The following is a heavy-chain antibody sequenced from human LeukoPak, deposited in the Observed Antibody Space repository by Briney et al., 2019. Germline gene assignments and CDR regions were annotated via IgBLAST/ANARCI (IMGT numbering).Heavy chain of an antibody. CDR1: GGSISSSSDY. V-gene: IGHV4-39*01. Sequence: PSETLPLTCSVSGGSISSSSDYWGWIRQPPGKGLEWIGSIYYSGNTYNNPSLKSRVTISVDTSKNQLSLKLTSVTAADMAVYYCAMHTVIASSWSLDYWGQGTLVSVSS. J-gene: IGHJ4*02. CDR2: IYYSGNT. CDR3: AMHTVIASSWSLDY. D-gene: IGHD6-13*01.